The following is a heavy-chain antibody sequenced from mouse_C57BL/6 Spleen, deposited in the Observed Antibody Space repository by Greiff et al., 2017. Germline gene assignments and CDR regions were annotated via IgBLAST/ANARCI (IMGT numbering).Heavy chain of an antibody. CDR1: GFTFSSYA. CDR3: AREGYGYDGDFFDY. Sequence: DVKLVESGGGLVKPGGSLKLSCAASGFTFSSYAMSWVRQTPEKRLEWVATISDGGSYTYYPDNVKGRFTISRDNAKNNLYLQMSHLKSEDTAMYYCAREGYGYDGDFFDYWGQGTTLTVSS. J-gene: IGHJ2*01. D-gene: IGHD2-2*01. V-gene: IGHV5-4*01. CDR2: ISDGGSYT.